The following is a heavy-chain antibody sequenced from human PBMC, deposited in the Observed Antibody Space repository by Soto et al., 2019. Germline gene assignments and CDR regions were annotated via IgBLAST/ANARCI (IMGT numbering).Heavy chain of an antibody. J-gene: IGHJ4*02. CDR3: EKETIAVAGPNYFDF. Sequence: PGGSLRLSCVGSGFNFGDYGMHWVRHTPGKGLEWVAVIGNDGAVRFYGDSVKGRFTISRDNSRSTFFLQMSSLRPEDTAIYYCEKETIAVAGPNYFDFSGQGTQVTVYS. D-gene: IGHD6-19*01. CDR1: GFNFGDYG. V-gene: IGHV3-30*18. CDR2: IGNDGAVR.